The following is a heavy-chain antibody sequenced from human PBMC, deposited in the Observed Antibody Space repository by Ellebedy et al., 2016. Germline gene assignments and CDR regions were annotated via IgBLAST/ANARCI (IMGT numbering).Heavy chain of an antibody. Sequence: SVKVSXKASGGTFSSYAISWVRQAPGQGLEWMGGIIPIFGTANYAQKFQGRVTITADESTSTAYMELSSLRSEDTAVYYCARVHCSSTSCYNSWYFDYWGQGTLVTVSS. V-gene: IGHV1-69*13. CDR1: GGTFSSYA. CDR3: ARVHCSSTSCYNSWYFDY. D-gene: IGHD2-2*02. CDR2: IIPIFGTA. J-gene: IGHJ4*02.